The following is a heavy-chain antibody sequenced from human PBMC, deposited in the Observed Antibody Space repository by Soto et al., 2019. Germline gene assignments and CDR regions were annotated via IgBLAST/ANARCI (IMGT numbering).Heavy chain of an antibody. D-gene: IGHD2-15*01. CDR1: GGSISSSSYY. CDR3: AREGGRYSTGGSGQVDY. V-gene: IGHV4-39*02. J-gene: IGHJ4*02. CDR2: IYYSGNT. Sequence: QLQLQESGPGLVKPSETLSLTCTVSGGSISSSSYYWGWLRQPPGKGLEWIGSIYYSGNTYYTPSLNSSVTACVDTCTHQFSLKLSSVTAADTAVDYCAREGGRYSTGGSGQVDYWGQGTLVTVPS.